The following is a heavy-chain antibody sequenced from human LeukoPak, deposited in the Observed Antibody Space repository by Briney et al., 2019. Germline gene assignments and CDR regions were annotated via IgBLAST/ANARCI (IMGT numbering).Heavy chain of an antibody. V-gene: IGHV3-74*01. D-gene: IGHD1-26*01. J-gene: IGHJ4*02. CDR1: GLTFSSHW. Sequence: PGGSLRLSCAASGLTFSSHWMHWVRQAPGKGLVWVSHINSDGSITSYADSVKGRFTISRDNSKNTLYLQMNSLRAEDTAVYYCAKDHFSGSYYEGIDYWGQGTLVTVSS. CDR3: AKDHFSGSYYEGIDY. CDR2: INSDGSIT.